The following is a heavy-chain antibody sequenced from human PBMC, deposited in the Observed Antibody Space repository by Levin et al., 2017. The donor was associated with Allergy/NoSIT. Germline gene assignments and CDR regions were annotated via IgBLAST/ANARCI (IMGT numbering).Heavy chain of an antibody. CDR1: GGSISSSSYY. D-gene: IGHD2-2*01. CDR2: IYYSGST. CDR3: ARHLTPSCSSTSCYWGYYYYYYMDV. Sequence: SETLSLTCTVSGGSISSSSYYWGWIRQPPGKGLEWIGSIYYSGSTYYNPSLKSRVTISVDTSKNQFSLKLSSVTAADTAVYYCARHLTPSCSSTSCYWGYYYYYYMDVWGKGTTVTVSS. V-gene: IGHV4-39*01. J-gene: IGHJ6*03.